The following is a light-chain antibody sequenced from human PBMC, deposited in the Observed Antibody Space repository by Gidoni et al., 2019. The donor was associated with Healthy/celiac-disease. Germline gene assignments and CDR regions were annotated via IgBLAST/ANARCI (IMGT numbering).Light chain of an antibody. CDR1: KLGDKY. CDR2: QDS. CDR3: QAWDSSTVV. V-gene: IGLV3-1*01. Sequence: SSELTPPPSVSVSPGQTASITCSGDKLGDKYAFWYQQKPGPSPVLVIYQDSKRPSGIPERLSGSNSGNTATLTISGTQAMDEADYYCQAWDSSTVVFGGGTKLTVL. J-gene: IGLJ2*01.